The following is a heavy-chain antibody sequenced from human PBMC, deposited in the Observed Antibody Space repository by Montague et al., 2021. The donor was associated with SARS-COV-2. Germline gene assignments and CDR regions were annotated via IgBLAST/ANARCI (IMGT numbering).Heavy chain of an antibody. CDR1: GGSVSSINW. V-gene: IGHV4-4*02. CDR2: IHHTGIT. D-gene: IGHD6-13*01. CDR3: ASHPVFQQLYS. Sequence: SETLSLTCAVSGGSVSSINWWSWVRKHPGRGLVWIAEIHHTGITNFNKSLRSRVSISLDTSKNQFSLTLNSVTAADTAIYYCASHPVFQQLYSWGQGTLVSVSS. J-gene: IGHJ4*02.